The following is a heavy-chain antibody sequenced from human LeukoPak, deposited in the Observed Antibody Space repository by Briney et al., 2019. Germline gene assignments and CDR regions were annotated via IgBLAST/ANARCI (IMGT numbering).Heavy chain of an antibody. CDR2: IIPILGIA. CDR3: ARDRDSSGWYERGGFDY. D-gene: IGHD6-19*01. CDR1: GGTFSSYA. J-gene: IGHJ4*02. Sequence: SVKVSCKASGGTFSSYAISWVRQAPGQGLEWMGRIIPILGIANYAQKFQGRVTITADKSTSTAYMELSSLRSEDTAVYYCARDRDSSGWYERGGFDYWGQGTLVTVSS. V-gene: IGHV1-69*04.